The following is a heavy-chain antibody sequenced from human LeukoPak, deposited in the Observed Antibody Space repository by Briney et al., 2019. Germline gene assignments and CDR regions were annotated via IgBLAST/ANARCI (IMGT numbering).Heavy chain of an antibody. CDR3: ARGGASGPDGLDV. V-gene: IGHV1-18*01. CDR1: GFRFTSYG. Sequence: ASVKVSCKASGFRFTSYGFTWVRQAPGQGLEWMGWISGYNGNTNYAQNLQGGVIMTTDTSTTTVYMELRSLRPDDTAIYFCARGGASGPDGLDVWGQGTTVIVSS. CDR2: ISGYNGNT. D-gene: IGHD6-25*01. J-gene: IGHJ6*02.